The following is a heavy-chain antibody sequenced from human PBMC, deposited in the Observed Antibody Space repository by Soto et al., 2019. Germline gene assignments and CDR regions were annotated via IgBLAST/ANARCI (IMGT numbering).Heavy chain of an antibody. Sequence: ASETLSLTCTVSGGSISSSSYYWGWIRQPPGKGLEWIGSIYYSGSTYYNPSLKSRVTISVDTSKNQFSLKLSSVTAADTAVYYCAGRIVVVVAANDAFDIWGQGTMVTVSS. J-gene: IGHJ3*02. CDR3: AGRIVVVVAANDAFDI. V-gene: IGHV4-39*01. CDR2: IYYSGST. CDR1: GGSISSSSYY. D-gene: IGHD2-15*01.